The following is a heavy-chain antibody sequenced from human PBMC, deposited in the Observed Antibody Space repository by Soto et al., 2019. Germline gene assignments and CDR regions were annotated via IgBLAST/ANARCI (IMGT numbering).Heavy chain of an antibody. J-gene: IGHJ5*02. V-gene: IGHV4-59*01. Sequence: SETLSLTCTVSGGSSNFYWSWIRQSPGKGLEWIGYMYHTGGANYNPSFRGRVTMSVDMSKNQASLKLASVTAADTAVYYCARSLEPSWFDPWGQGTLVTVPS. CDR2: MYHTGGA. CDR1: GGSSNFY. CDR3: ARSLEPSWFDP.